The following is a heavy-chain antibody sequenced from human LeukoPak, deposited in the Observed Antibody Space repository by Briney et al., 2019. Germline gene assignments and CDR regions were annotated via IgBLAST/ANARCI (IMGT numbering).Heavy chain of an antibody. CDR2: IGTSGDT. CDR3: ARDYDSSGPHIYYFDY. V-gene: IGHV3-13*01. Sequence: GGSLRLPCAASGFSFSSYDMHWVRQVTGKGLEWVSAIGTSGDTYYPDSVKGRFTISRENAKNFLYLQMNSLRAEDTAVYYCARDYDSSGPHIYYFDYWGQGTLVTVSP. D-gene: IGHD3-22*01. CDR1: GFSFSSYD. J-gene: IGHJ4*02.